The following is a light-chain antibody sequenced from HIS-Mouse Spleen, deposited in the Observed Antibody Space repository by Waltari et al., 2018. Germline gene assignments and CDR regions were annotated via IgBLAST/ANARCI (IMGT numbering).Light chain of an antibody. CDR1: TGAVTSGHY. J-gene: IGLJ3*02. Sequence: QAVVTQEPSLTVSPGGTVTLTCGSSTGAVTSGHYPYWFQQKPGQAPRTLIDDTSNKHSWTPARVAGSLLGGKAALTRSGAQPEDEAEYYCLLSYSGARVFGGGTKLTVL. CDR2: DTS. V-gene: IGLV7-46*01. CDR3: LLSYSGARV.